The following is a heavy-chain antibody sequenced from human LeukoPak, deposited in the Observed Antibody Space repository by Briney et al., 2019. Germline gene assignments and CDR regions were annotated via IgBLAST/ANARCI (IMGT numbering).Heavy chain of an antibody. J-gene: IGHJ5*02. CDR3: ARGRGYDYVWGSYRYPIENWFDP. CDR2: MNPNSGNT. D-gene: IGHD3-16*02. Sequence: GASVKVSCKASGYTFTSYDINWVRQATGQGLEWMGWMNPNSGNTGYAQKFQGRVTMTRNTSISTAYMELSSLRSEDTAVYYCARGRGYDYVWGSYRYPIENWFDPWGQGTLVTVSS. V-gene: IGHV1-8*01. CDR1: GYTFTSYD.